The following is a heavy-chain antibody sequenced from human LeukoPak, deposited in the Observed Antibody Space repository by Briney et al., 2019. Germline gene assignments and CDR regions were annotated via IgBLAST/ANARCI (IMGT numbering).Heavy chain of an antibody. Sequence: PGRSLRLSCAASGFTFSSYGMHWVRQAPGKGLEWVAVIWYDGSNKYYAGSVKGRFTISRDNSKNTLYLQMNSLRAEDTAVYYCARDRMTTNYYYGMDVWGQGTTVTVSS. D-gene: IGHD4-17*01. V-gene: IGHV3-33*01. CDR3: ARDRMTTNYYYGMDV. J-gene: IGHJ6*02. CDR1: GFTFSSYG. CDR2: IWYDGSNK.